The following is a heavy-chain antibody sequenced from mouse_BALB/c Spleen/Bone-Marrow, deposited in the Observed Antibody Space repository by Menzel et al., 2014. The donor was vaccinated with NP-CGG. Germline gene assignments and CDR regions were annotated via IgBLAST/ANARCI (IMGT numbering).Heavy chain of an antibody. D-gene: IGHD4-1*01. CDR3: ARKGDWDVGFDY. Sequence: EVKVVESGPELVKPGASMKISCKASGYSFTGYTMNWVKQSHGKNLEWIGLINPYNGGTSYNQKFKGKATLTVDKSSSTAYMELLSLTSEDSAVYYCARKGDWDVGFDYWGQGTTLTVSS. CDR1: GYSFTGYT. V-gene: IGHV1-26*01. J-gene: IGHJ2*01. CDR2: INPYNGGT.